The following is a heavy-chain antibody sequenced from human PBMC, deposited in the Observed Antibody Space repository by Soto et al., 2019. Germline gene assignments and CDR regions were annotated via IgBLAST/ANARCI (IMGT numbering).Heavy chain of an antibody. Sequence: QVQLVQSGGEVKKPGASVKVSCKASAYTFTNYGISWVRQAPGQGLEWLGWISAYNGNINYAHKFRGKVTMTTDTSTSSDYLEVRSLRYDDTAVYYCAMSGSSWNLREFDSWCQGTLVTVSS. J-gene: IGHJ4*02. CDR2: ISAYNGNI. D-gene: IGHD6-13*01. CDR3: AMSGSSWNLREFDS. V-gene: IGHV1-18*01. CDR1: AYTFTNYG.